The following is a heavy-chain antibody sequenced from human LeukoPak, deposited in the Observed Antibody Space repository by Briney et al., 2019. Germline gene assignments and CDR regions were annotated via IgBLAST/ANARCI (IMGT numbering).Heavy chain of an antibody. D-gene: IGHD3-22*01. Sequence: GRSLRLSCAASGFTFSSYAMHWVRQAPGKGLEWVAVISYDGSNKYYADSVKGRFTISRDNSKNTLYLQMNSLRAEDTAVYYCAREAHYYDSSGYPDGYYFDYWGQGTLVTVSS. V-gene: IGHV3-30-3*01. CDR1: GFTFSSYA. CDR2: ISYDGSNK. J-gene: IGHJ4*02. CDR3: AREAHYYDSSGYPDGYYFDY.